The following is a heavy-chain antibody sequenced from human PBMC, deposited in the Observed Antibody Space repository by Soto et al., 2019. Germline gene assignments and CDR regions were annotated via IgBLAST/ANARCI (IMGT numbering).Heavy chain of an antibody. CDR1: GYTFTSYA. D-gene: IGHD3-9*01. J-gene: IGHJ6*02. CDR3: ARCLYYDILTGYKYYGMDV. Sequence: GASVKVSCKASGYTFTSYAMHWVRQAPGQMIEWMGWINAGNGNTKYSQKFQGRVTITRDTSASTAYMELSSLRSEDTAVYYCARCLYYDILTGYKYYGMDVWGQGTTVTVSS. V-gene: IGHV1-3*01. CDR2: INAGNGNT.